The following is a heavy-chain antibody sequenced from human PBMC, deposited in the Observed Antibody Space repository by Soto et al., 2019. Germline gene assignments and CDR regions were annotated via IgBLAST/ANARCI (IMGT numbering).Heavy chain of an antibody. D-gene: IGHD1-26*01. CDR3: ARSSGGKVGIIIEGTNWFDP. Sequence: DSLQVSCKAPRDTFTSYYINWVRQAPGQGLEWMGVINPHGGSTAYAQKFKGRVTLTRDTSASTVYMEVSSLTSEDTAMYYCARSSGGKVGIIIEGTNWFDPWGQGTLVTVSS. J-gene: IGHJ5*02. CDR1: RDTFTSYY. V-gene: IGHV1-46*01. CDR2: INPHGGST.